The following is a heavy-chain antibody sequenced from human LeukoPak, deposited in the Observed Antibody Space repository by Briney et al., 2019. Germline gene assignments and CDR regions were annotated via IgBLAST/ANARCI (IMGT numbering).Heavy chain of an antibody. Sequence: ASVKVSCKASGYTFTGYYIHWVRQAPGQGLEWMGWINPNSGGTNYAQKFQGRVTMTRDTSISTAYMELSRLRSDDTAVYYCARDLTMVRGVGFDYWGQGTLVTVSS. CDR3: ARDLTMVRGVGFDY. CDR1: GYTFTGYY. J-gene: IGHJ4*02. D-gene: IGHD3-10*01. V-gene: IGHV1-2*02. CDR2: INPNSGGT.